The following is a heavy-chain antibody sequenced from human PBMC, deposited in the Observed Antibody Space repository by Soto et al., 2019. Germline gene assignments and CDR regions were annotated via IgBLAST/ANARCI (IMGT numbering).Heavy chain of an antibody. CDR3: ARGQGGYSYPNWFDP. Sequence: SETLSLTCTVSGGSIGSSSYYWGWIRQPPGKGLEWIGSIYYSGSTYYNPSLKSRVTISVDTSKNQFSLKLSSVTAADTAVYYCARGQGGYSYPNWFDPWGQGTLVTVS. D-gene: IGHD5-18*01. J-gene: IGHJ5*02. V-gene: IGHV4-39*07. CDR1: GGSIGSSSYY. CDR2: IYYSGST.